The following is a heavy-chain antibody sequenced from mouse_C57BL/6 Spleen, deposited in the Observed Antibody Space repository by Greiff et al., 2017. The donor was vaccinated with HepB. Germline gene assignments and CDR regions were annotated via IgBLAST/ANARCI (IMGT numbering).Heavy chain of an antibody. CDR1: GFTFSDYG. J-gene: IGHJ4*01. CDR3: ARRGLRPYYYAMDY. V-gene: IGHV5-17*01. CDR2: ISSGSSTI. D-gene: IGHD2-4*01. Sequence: EVKVIESGGGLVKPGGSLKLSCAASGFTFSDYGMHWVRQAPEKGLEWVAYISSGSSTIYYADTVKGRFTISRDNAKNTLFLQMTSLRSEDTAMYYCARRGLRPYYYAMDYWGQGTSVTVSS.